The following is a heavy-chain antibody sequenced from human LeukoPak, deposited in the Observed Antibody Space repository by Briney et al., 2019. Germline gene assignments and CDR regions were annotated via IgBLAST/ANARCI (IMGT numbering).Heavy chain of an antibody. D-gene: IGHD2-15*01. J-gene: IGHJ6*03. V-gene: IGHV4-34*01. CDR3: ARGLLLPLYYYYYYMDV. CDR2: INHSGST. CDR1: GGSFSGYY. Sequence: SVTLSLTCAVYGGSFSGYYWSWIRQPPGKGLEWIGEINHSGSTNYNPSLKSRVTISVDTSKNQFSLKLSSVTAADTAVYYCARGLLLPLYYYYYYMDVWGKGTTVTVSS.